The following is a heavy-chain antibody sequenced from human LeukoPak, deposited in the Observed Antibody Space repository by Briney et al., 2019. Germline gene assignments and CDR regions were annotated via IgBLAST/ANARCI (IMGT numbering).Heavy chain of an antibody. CDR2: INPNSGGT. CDR3: ATIFGVVTPNYYYMDV. D-gene: IGHD3-3*01. CDR1: GYTFTSYG. Sequence: ASVKVSCKASGYTFTSYGISWVRQAPGQGLEWMGWINPNSGGTNYAQKFQGRVTMTRDTSISTAYMELSRLRSDDTAVYYCATIFGVVTPNYYYMDVWGKGTTVTVSS. J-gene: IGHJ6*03. V-gene: IGHV1-2*02.